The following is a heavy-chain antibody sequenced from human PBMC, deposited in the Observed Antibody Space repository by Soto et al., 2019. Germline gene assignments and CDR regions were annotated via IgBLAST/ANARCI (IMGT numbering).Heavy chain of an antibody. D-gene: IGHD3-3*01. CDR1: GFTFSSYS. J-gene: IGHJ6*02. Sequence: PGGSLRLSCAASGFTFSSYSMNWVRQAPGKGLEWVSSISSSSSYIYYADSVKGRFTISRDNATNSLYLQMNSLRAEDTAVYYCARGGGPDYDFWSGYLYYYYGMDVWGQGTTVTVSS. CDR2: ISSSSSYI. V-gene: IGHV3-21*01. CDR3: ARGGGPDYDFWSGYLYYYYGMDV.